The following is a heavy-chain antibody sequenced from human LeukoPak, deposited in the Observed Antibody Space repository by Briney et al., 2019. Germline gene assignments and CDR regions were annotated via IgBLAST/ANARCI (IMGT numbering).Heavy chain of an antibody. V-gene: IGHV3-21*04. CDR3: AKEGAASSGWYGDAFDI. CDR2: ISSSGTYV. CDR1: GFTFSSYS. J-gene: IGHJ3*02. Sequence: PGGSLRLSCAASGFTFSSYSMNWVRQAPGKGLEWVSSISSSGTYVYYADSVKGRFTISRDNAKNSLSLQMNSLRAEDTAVYYCAKEGAASSGWYGDAFDIWGQGTMVTVSS. D-gene: IGHD6-19*01.